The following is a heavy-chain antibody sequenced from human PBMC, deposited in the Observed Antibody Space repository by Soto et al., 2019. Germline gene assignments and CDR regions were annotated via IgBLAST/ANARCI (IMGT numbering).Heavy chain of an antibody. CDR1: GGSFSDYA. CDR2: IIPMYGIA. J-gene: IGHJ6*02. D-gene: IGHD5-18*01. V-gene: IGHV1-69*01. Sequence: QVQLVQSGAEVKKPGSSVKVSCKTYGGSFSDYAINWVRQAPGQGLEWMGGIIPMYGIANYAPKFQGRVTITADESTRTAYMKVSSLRSEDTALFYCARGYRHGYFYALDVWGQGTTVTVSS. CDR3: ARGYRHGYFYALDV.